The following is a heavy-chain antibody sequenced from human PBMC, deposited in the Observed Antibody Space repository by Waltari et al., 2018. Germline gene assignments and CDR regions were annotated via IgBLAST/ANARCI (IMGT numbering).Heavy chain of an antibody. CDR3: ARDLGQLWFGGLDY. CDR2: ISSSSSTI. D-gene: IGHD3-10*01. V-gene: IGHV3-48*01. CDR1: GFTFGSYG. Sequence: EVQLVESGGGWVQPEGSLRLSCAAYGFTFGSYGMTWVSQAPGKGLEWVSYISSSSSTIYYADSVKGRFTISRDNAKNSLYLQMNSLRAEDTAVYYCARDLGQLWFGGLDYWGQGTLVTVSS. J-gene: IGHJ4*02.